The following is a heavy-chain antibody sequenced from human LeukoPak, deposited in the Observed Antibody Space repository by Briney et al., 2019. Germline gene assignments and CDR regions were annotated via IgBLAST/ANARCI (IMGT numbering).Heavy chain of an antibody. D-gene: IGHD2-2*03. J-gene: IGHJ4*02. CDR1: GFTVSSNY. V-gene: IGHV3-23*01. CDR3: AKVGYCITTWCPPDS. Sequence: GGSLRLSCAASGFTVSSNYMNWVRQAPGKGLEWVSAISDTGGTASYADSVKGRFTISRDNSKNTLYLELNSLGAEDTALYYCAKVGYCITTWCPPDSWGQGTLVTVSS. CDR2: ISDTGGTA.